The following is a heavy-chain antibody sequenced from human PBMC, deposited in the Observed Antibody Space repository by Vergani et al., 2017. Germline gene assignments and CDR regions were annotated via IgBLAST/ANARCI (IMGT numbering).Heavy chain of an antibody. J-gene: IGHJ4*02. Sequence: QVQLQESGPGLVKPSETLSLTCTVSGGSISSYYWSWIRQPPGKGLEWIGYIYYSGSTNYNPSLKSRVTISVDTSKNQFSLKLSSVTAADTAVYYCARAGYYDNSGYSYFDYWGQGTLVTVSS. V-gene: IGHV4-59*01. D-gene: IGHD3-22*01. CDR3: ARAGYYDNSGYSYFDY. CDR1: GGSISSYY. CDR2: IYYSGST.